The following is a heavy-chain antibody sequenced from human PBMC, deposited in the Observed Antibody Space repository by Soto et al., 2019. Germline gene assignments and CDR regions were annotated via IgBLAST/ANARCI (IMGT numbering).Heavy chain of an antibody. CDR2: IKQEGSEK. D-gene: IGHD6-6*01. V-gene: IGHV3-7*03. CDR1: GFTFSSYW. Sequence: PGGSLRLSCAASGFTFSSYWMSWVRQAPGKGLEWVANIKQEGSEKYYVDSVKGRFTISGDNAKNSLYLQMNSLRAEDTAVYYCAREREYSSSSGIYYYGMDVWGQCTSVTVSS. CDR3: AREREYSSSSGIYYYGMDV. J-gene: IGHJ6*02.